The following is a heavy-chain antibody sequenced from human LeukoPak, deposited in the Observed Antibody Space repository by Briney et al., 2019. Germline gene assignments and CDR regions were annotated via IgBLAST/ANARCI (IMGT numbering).Heavy chain of an antibody. CDR2: MNPNSGNT. CDR1: GYTFTSYD. J-gene: IGHJ5*02. Sequence: ASVKVSCKASGYTFTSYDINWVRQATGQGLEWMGWMNPNSGNTDYAQKFQRRVTMTRNTSISTAYMELSSLRSEDTAVYYCARGSSYYYDMAWFDPWGQGTLVTVSS. D-gene: IGHD3-22*01. V-gene: IGHV1-8*01. CDR3: ARGSSYYYDMAWFDP.